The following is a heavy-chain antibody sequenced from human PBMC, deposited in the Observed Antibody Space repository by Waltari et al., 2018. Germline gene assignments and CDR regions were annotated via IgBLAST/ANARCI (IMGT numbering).Heavy chain of an antibody. Sequence: EVQLVESGGGLVQPGGSLSLSCAAFGFPFSAYEMNWVRQAPGKGLEWVSYIGSTGDVIYYADSVKGRFTISRDNAKNSLFLHLSSLTGEDTAVYYCVRRLRWSRAYWGQGTPVTVSS. D-gene: IGHD4-17*01. V-gene: IGHV3-48*03. CDR3: VRRLRWSRAY. CDR2: IGSTGDVI. J-gene: IGHJ4*02. CDR1: GFPFSAYE.